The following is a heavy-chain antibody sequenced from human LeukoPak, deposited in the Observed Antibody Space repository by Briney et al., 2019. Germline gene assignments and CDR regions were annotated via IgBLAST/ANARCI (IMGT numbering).Heavy chain of an antibody. CDR2: IYYSGST. D-gene: IGHD5-12*01. J-gene: IGHJ4*02. CDR3: ARVGSGYAHVDY. Sequence: SQTLSLTCTVSGGSISSGDYYWSWIRQPPGKGLEWIGYIYYSGSTYYNPSLKSRVTISVDTSKNQFSLKLSSVTAADTAVYYCARVGSGYAHVDYWGQGTLVTVSS. V-gene: IGHV4-30-4*01. CDR1: GGSISSGDYY.